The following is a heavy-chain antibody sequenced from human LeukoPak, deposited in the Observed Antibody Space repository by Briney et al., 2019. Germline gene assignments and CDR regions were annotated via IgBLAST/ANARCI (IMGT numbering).Heavy chain of an antibody. CDR2: IYTSGST. D-gene: IGHD2-2*01. V-gene: IGHV4-4*07. Sequence: SETLSLTCTVSGGSISSYYWSWIRQPAGKGLEWIGRIYTSGSTNYNPSLTSRVTISVDKSKNQFSLKLSSVTAADTAVYYCARAYCSSTSCSPGVYHMDVWGKGTTVTVSS. CDR3: ARAYCSSTSCSPGVYHMDV. CDR1: GGSISSYY. J-gene: IGHJ6*03.